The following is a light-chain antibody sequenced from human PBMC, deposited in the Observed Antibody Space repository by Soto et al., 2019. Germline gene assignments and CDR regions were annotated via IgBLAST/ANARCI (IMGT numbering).Light chain of an antibody. CDR2: EVS. CDR3: SSYTSSSTLNV. Sequence: ALTQPASVSGSPGQSITISCTGTSSDVGGYNYVSWYQQHPGKAPKLMIYEVSNRPSGVSNRFSGSKSGNTASLTISGLQAEDEADYYCSSYTSSSTLNVFGTGTKVTVL. CDR1: SSDVGGYNY. J-gene: IGLJ1*01. V-gene: IGLV2-14*01.